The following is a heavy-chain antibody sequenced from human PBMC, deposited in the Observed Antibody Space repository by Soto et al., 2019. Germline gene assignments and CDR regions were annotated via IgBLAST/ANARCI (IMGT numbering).Heavy chain of an antibody. V-gene: IGHV3-23*01. CDR3: ARVASDYINSVDH. CDR1: GFTFNAYV. Sequence: DVQLLESGGGLVQPGGSLRLSCAASGFTFNAYVMTWVRQAPGKGLEWVSAIGGSGGNRYYAASVRGRFTISRDNSKDTVDLQMNSLRVEDTAVYYCARVASDYINSVDHWGQGILVSVSS. CDR2: IGGSGGNR. J-gene: IGHJ4*02. D-gene: IGHD4-4*01.